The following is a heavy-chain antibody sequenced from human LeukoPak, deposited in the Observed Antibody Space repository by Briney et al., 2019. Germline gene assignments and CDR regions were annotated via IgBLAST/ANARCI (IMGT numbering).Heavy chain of an antibody. V-gene: IGHV4-4*07. CDR2: IYTSGST. CDR1: GGSISSYY. Sequence: SETLSLTCTVSGGSISSYYWSWIRQPAGKGLEWIGRIYTSGSTNYNPSLKSRVTMSVDTSKNQFSLKLSSVTAAATAVYYCARVISITMVTGYYYYMDVWGKGTTVTISS. D-gene: IGHD3-10*01. CDR3: ARVISITMVTGYYYYMDV. J-gene: IGHJ6*03.